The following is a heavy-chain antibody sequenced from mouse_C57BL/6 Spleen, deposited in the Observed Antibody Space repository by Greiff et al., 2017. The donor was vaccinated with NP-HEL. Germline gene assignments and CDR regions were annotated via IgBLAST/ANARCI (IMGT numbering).Heavy chain of an antibody. CDR1: GYTFTSYT. D-gene: IGHD2-1*01. CDR3: AIGIYYGNVYCEDY. V-gene: IGHV1-4*01. Sequence: VQLQQSGAELARPGASVKMSCKASGYTFTSYTMHWVKQRPGQGLEWIGYINPSSGYTKYNQKFKDKATLTADKSSSTAYMQLISLTSEDSACYYCAIGIYYGNVYCEDYWGQGTTLTVSA. J-gene: IGHJ2*01. CDR2: INPSSGYT.